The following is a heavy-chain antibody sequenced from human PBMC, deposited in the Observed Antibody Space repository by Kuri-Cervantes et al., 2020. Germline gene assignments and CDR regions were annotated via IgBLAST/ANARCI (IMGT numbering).Heavy chain of an antibody. D-gene: IGHD3-10*01. CDR3: ARGPSAPIINNWFDP. Sequence: SVKVSCKASGGTFSRYAISWVRQAPGQGLEWVGGIIPIFETTNYAQKFQGRVTITTDESTSTAYMELSSLRSEDTAVYYCARGPSAPIINNWFDPWGQGTLVTVSS. J-gene: IGHJ5*02. CDR1: GGTFSRYA. CDR2: IIPIFETT. V-gene: IGHV1-69*05.